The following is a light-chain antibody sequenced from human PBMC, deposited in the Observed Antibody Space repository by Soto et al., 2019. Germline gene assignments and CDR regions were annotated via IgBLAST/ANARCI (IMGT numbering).Light chain of an antibody. J-gene: IGLJ2*01. Sequence: QSALTQPPSASGSPGQSVTISCTGTSSDDGGYNFVSWYQQHPGKAPKVMIYEVNKRSSGVPDRFAGSKSGNTASLTVSGLQAEDEDDYYCSSYAGSNTVVFGGGTKLTVL. CDR2: EVN. V-gene: IGLV2-8*01. CDR3: SSYAGSNTVV. CDR1: SSDDGGYNF.